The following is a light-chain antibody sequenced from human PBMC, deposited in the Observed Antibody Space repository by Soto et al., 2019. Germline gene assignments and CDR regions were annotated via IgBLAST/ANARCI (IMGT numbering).Light chain of an antibody. CDR1: QSVSSSY. J-gene: IGKJ1*01. V-gene: IGKV3-20*01. Sequence: EIVLTQSPGTLSLSPGERATLSCRASQSVSSSYLAWHQQKPGQAPRLLIYGASSRATGIPDRFSGSGSGTDFTLTISRLEPEDFAVYYCQQYGSSRTVGQGNKVDIK. CDR3: QQYGSSRT. CDR2: GAS.